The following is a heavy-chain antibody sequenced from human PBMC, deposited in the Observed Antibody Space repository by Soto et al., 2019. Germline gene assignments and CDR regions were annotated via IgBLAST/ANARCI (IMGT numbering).Heavy chain of an antibody. CDR1: GYTFTSYG. D-gene: IGHD6-13*01. CDR2: IKAANGDT. J-gene: IGHJ5*02. Sequence: ASVKVSCKASGYTFTSYGIHWVRQAPGQRIEWMGWIKAANGDTKYSPKFQGRVTNTRDTSASTAYMEPSSLRPEDTAVYFCVRSHVSATGIDWFDPWGQVTLVTVAS. CDR3: VRSHVSATGIDWFDP. V-gene: IGHV1-3*01.